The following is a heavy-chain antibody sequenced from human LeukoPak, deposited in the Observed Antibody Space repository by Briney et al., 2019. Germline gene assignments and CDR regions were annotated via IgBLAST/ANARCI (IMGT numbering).Heavy chain of an antibody. CDR3: ARSRPYYDFWSGSPGYFDY. V-gene: IGHV5-51*01. D-gene: IGHD3-3*01. Sequence: GESLKISCKGSGYSFTSYWIGWVRQMPGKGLEWMGIIYPGDSDTRYSPSFQGQVTISADKSISTAYLQWSSLEASDTAMYYCARSRPYYDFWSGSPGYFDYWGQGTLVTVSS. CDR1: GYSFTSYW. CDR2: IYPGDSDT. J-gene: IGHJ4*02.